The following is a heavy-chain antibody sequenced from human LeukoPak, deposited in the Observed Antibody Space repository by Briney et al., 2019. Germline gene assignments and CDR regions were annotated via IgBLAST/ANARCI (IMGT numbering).Heavy chain of an antibody. CDR1: GFTFNRYW. CDR3: AKDMVMVRGVNYYGMDV. D-gene: IGHD3-10*01. V-gene: IGHV3-74*01. Sequence: PGGSLRLSCVASGFTFNRYWMHWVRQAPGKGLVWVSRIRSDGSSTNYADSVKGRFTISRDNAKNTLYLQMNSLRAEDTALYYCAKDMVMVRGVNYYGMDVWGQGTTVTVSS. CDR2: IRSDGSST. J-gene: IGHJ6*02.